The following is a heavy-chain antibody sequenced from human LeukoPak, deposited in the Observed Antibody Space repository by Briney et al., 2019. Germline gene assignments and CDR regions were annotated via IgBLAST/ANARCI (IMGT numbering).Heavy chain of an antibody. Sequence: GGSLRLSCAASGFIFGNYGMHWVRQAPGKGLEWVAVTSYDGSDKYYADSVKGRVTISRDNSKNTLYLQMNSLSAEDTAVYYCARVNRGDAFDIWGQGTLVTVSS. CDR3: ARVNRGDAFDI. D-gene: IGHD3-16*02. CDR1: GFIFGNYG. V-gene: IGHV3-30*03. CDR2: TSYDGSDK. J-gene: IGHJ3*02.